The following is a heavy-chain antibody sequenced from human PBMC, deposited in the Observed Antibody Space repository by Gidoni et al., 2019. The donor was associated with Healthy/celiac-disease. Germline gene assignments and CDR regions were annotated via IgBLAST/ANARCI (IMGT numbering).Heavy chain of an antibody. D-gene: IGHD6-19*01. J-gene: IGHJ4*02. CDR2: ISYDGSNK. V-gene: IGHV3-30*18. CDR1: GFTFSSYG. Sequence: QVQLVESGGGVVQPGRSLRLSCAASGFTFSSYGMHWVRQAPGKGLEWVAVISYDGSNKYYADSVKGRFTISRDNSKNTLYLQMNSLRAEDTAVYYCAKDGGQWLVLYYFDYWGQGTLVTVSS. CDR3: AKDGGQWLVLYYFDY.